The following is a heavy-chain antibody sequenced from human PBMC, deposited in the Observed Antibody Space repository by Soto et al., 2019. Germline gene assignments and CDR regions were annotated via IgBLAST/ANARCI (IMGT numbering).Heavy chain of an antibody. Sequence: GGSLRLSCAASGFTFSRYSMSWVRQAPGKGLEWVASIKQNGGEAYYVDSVTGRFTISRDNAKNSLYLEMNSLRAEDRAVYYCATSSDTGYIFDFWGQGTLVTVS. J-gene: IGHJ4*02. CDR1: GFTFSRYS. D-gene: IGHD3-9*01. CDR3: ATSSDTGYIFDF. V-gene: IGHV3-7*01. CDR2: IKQNGGEA.